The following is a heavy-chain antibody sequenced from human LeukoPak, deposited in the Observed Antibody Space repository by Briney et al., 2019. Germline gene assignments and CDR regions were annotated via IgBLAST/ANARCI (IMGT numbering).Heavy chain of an antibody. Sequence: PGRSLRLSCAASGFTVSSNYMSWVRQAPGKGLEWVSIIYSGDSTYYADSVKGRFTVSRDNSKNTLYLQMNSLGAEDAAVYYCARASAGLVTRNSYFEYWGQGTLVTVSS. CDR3: ARASAGLVTRNSYFEY. CDR1: GFTVSSNY. J-gene: IGHJ4*02. CDR2: IYSGDST. D-gene: IGHD4-23*01. V-gene: IGHV3-66*01.